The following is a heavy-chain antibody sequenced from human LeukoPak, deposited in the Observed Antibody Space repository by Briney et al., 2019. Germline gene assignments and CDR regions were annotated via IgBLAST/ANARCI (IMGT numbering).Heavy chain of an antibody. J-gene: IGHJ4*02. V-gene: IGHV1-69*13. CDR3: ARGGYDSSGYYPPFDY. CDR2: IIPIFGTA. CDR1: GGTFGSYA. Sequence: SVKVSCKASGGTFGSYAISWVRQAPGQGLERMGGIIPIFGTANYAQKFQGRVTITADESTSTAYMELSSLRSEDTAVYYCARGGYDSSGYYPPFDYWGQGTLVTVSS. D-gene: IGHD3-22*01.